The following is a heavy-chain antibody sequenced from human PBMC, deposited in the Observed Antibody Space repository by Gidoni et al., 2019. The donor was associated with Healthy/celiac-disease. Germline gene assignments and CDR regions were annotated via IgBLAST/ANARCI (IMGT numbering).Heavy chain of an antibody. CDR2: INHSGST. CDR1: GGSFSGYY. Sequence: QVQLQQWGAGLLKPSETLSLTCAVYGGSFSGYYWSWIRQPPGKGLEWIGEINHSGSTNYNPSLKSRVTISVDTSKNQFSLKLSSVTAADTAVYYCARGGRALLGWFDPWGQGTLVTVSS. CDR3: ARGGRALLGWFDP. V-gene: IGHV4-34*01. J-gene: IGHJ5*02. D-gene: IGHD7-27*01.